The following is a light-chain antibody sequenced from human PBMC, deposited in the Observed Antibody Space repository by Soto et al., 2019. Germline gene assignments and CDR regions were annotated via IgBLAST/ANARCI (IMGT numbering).Light chain of an antibody. Sequence: DIQLTQAPSFLSASVGDRVTITCRASQGISSYLAWYQQKPGKAPKLLIYAASTLQSGVPSRFSGSGSGTECTLTISRLQSEDFATYYCQQLNSYPFLTFGGGNKVAIK. CDR3: QQLNSYPFLT. CDR2: AAS. CDR1: QGISSY. V-gene: IGKV1-9*01. J-gene: IGKJ4*01.